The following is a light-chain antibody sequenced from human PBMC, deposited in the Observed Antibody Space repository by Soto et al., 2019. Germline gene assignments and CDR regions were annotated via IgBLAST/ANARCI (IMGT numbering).Light chain of an antibody. CDR3: QQYENYWT. CDR1: QSIANW. J-gene: IGKJ1*01. Sequence: DIQVTQSPPTLSASVGDRVTITFRASQSIANWLAWYQHKPGKAPKLLTYEASSLESGVPSRFSGSGSGTEFTLTINSLQPEDFAFYYCQQYENYWTFGQGTKVDI. V-gene: IGKV1-5*01. CDR2: EAS.